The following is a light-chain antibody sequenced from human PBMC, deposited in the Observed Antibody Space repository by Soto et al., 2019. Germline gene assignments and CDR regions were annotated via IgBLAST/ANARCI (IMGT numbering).Light chain of an antibody. CDR3: MQPLEAPWT. Sequence: ILKSHSPRSPPVTPGERAAISFSSGQSLLHSNGFQYLDWYLQKPGQSPQLLIYLGFNRASGVPDRFSGSGSGTDFTLKISRVEAEDVGIYFCMQPLEAPWTFGQGTKVDIK. J-gene: IGKJ1*01. CDR2: LGF. V-gene: IGKV2-28*01. CDR1: QSLLHSNGFQY.